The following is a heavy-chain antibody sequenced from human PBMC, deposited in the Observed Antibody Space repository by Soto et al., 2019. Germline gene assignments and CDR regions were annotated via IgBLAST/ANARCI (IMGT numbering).Heavy chain of an antibody. J-gene: IGHJ4*02. CDR1: GFTFSSYA. D-gene: IGHD6-6*01. Sequence: EVQLLESGGGLVQPGGSLSLPCAASGFTFSSYAMSWVRQAPGKGLEWVSAISDSGGSTSYADSGKGRFTISRDNTKNTMYLQINSLRAEDTAVYYCAKDSYRSSIAACFDYWGQGTLVTVSS. CDR2: ISDSGGST. CDR3: AKDSYRSSIAACFDY. V-gene: IGHV3-23*01.